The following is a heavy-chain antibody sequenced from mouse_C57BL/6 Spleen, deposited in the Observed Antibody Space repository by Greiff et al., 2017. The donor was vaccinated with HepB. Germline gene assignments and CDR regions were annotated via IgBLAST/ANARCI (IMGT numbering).Heavy chain of an antibody. CDR1: GYTFTDYY. J-gene: IGHJ4*01. CDR2: INPNNGGT. V-gene: IGHV1-26*01. Sequence: VQLQQSGPELVKPGASVKISCKASGYTFTDYYMNWVKQSHGKSLEWIGDINPNNGGTSYNQKFKGKATLTVDKSSSTAYMELRSLTSEDSAVYYCARGFKGAMDYWGQGTSVTVSS. CDR3: ARGFKGAMDY.